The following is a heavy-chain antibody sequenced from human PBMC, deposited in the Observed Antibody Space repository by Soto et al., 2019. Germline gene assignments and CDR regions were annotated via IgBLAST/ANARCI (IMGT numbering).Heavy chain of an antibody. D-gene: IGHD6-19*01. CDR1: GYTFTSYD. CDR2: MNPNSGYT. CDR3: ARGPGSSDLRDYYYYGMDV. V-gene: IGHV1-8*01. Sequence: QVQLVQSGAEVKKPGASVKVSCTASGYTFTSYDINWVRKATGQGLEWMGWMNPNSGYTGDAQKFQSRITMTRSTTISTAYMELSSLGSEDPAVYYCARGPGSSDLRDYYYYGMDVWGQGTTVTVSS. J-gene: IGHJ6*02.